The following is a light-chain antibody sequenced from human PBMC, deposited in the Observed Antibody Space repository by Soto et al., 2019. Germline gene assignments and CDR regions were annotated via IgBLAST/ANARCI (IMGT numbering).Light chain of an antibody. CDR3: SSYATTTL. V-gene: IGLV2-14*03. Sequence: QSALTQPASVSGSPGQSITISCTGTSSDVGGYDFVSWYQHHPGKAPRLMIYDVSHRPSGVSDRFSASKSGNTASLTISGLLAEDEADYYCSSYATTTLFGGGTKVTVL. CDR1: SSDVGGYDF. J-gene: IGLJ2*01. CDR2: DVS.